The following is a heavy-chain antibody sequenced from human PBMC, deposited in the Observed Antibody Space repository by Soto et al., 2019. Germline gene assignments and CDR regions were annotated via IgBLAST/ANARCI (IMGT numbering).Heavy chain of an antibody. V-gene: IGHV4-38-2*02. CDR2: ICHYGTT. CDR1: GYAISSGYY. Sequence: SETLSLTCTVSGYAISSGYYWGWVRQPPGKGLEWIGSICHYGTTYYNPSLKSRVTVSVHTSENQFSLNLRSVTAADTAFYYCARVRCTNALCPLDYWGQGALVTVSS. CDR3: ARVRCTNALCPLDY. J-gene: IGHJ4*02. D-gene: IGHD2-8*01.